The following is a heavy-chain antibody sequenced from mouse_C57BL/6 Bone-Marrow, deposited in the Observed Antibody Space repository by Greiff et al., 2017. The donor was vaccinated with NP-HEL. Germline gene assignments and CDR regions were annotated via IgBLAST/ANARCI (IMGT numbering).Heavy chain of an antibody. CDR2: INPGSGGT. J-gene: IGHJ1*03. CDR1: GYAFTNYL. V-gene: IGHV1-54*01. D-gene: IGHD2-4*01. Sequence: VQLQQSGAELVRPGTSVKVSCKASGYAFTNYLIEWVKQRPGQGLEWIGVINPGSGGTNYNEKFKGKGTLTADKSSSTAYMQLSSLTSEDSAVYFCARDGMITTRYFDVWGTGTTVTVSS. CDR3: ARDGMITTRYFDV.